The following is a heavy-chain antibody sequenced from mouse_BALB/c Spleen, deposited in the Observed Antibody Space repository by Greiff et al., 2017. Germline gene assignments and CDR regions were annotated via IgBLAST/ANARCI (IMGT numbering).Heavy chain of an antibody. V-gene: IGHV1S81*02. CDR3: TRCPITTVVADYAMDY. CDR1: GYTFTSYY. CDR2: INPSNGGT. Sequence: VQLQQPGADLVKPGASVKLSCKASGYTFTSYYMYWVKQRPGQGLEWIGGINPSNGGTNFNEKFTGKASLTIDKSSSTAYMQLSSLTSEDPAVYYCTRCPITTVVADYAMDYWGQGTSVTVSS. J-gene: IGHJ4*01. D-gene: IGHD1-1*01.